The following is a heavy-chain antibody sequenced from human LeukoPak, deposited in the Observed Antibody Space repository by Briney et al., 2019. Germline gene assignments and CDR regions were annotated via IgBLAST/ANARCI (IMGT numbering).Heavy chain of an antibody. D-gene: IGHD3-10*01. CDR3: ASGGSYFDY. CDR2: VSSGSASV. J-gene: IGHJ4*02. Sequence: PGGSLRLSCAASGFTFSRYSMSWVRQAPGKGLEWPSFVSSGSASVDYADSVKGRFTISRDNAKNSLYLQMNSLTVEDTAAYYCASGGSYFDYWGQGTLVTVSS. CDR1: GFTFSRYS. V-gene: IGHV3-48*04.